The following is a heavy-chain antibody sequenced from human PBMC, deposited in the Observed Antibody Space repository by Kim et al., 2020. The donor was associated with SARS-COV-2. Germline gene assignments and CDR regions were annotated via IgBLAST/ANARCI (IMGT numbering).Heavy chain of an antibody. CDR1: GYTFTSYA. Sequence: ASVKVSCKASGYTFTSYAMHWVRQAPGQRLEWMGWINAGNGNTKYSQKFQGRVTITRDTSASTAYMELSSLRSEDTAVYYCARGSFDLLWFGEFAGFDPWGQGTLVTVSS. D-gene: IGHD3-10*01. CDR2: INAGNGNT. V-gene: IGHV1-3*01. CDR3: ARGSFDLLWFGEFAGFDP. J-gene: IGHJ5*02.